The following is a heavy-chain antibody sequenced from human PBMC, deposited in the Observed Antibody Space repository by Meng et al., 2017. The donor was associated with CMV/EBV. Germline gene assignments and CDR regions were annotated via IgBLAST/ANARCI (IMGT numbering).Heavy chain of an antibody. CDR1: GSTFTGYY. D-gene: IGHD4-23*01. CDR3: ARARLTMVVTPY. V-gene: IGHV1-2*02. CDR2: INPNSGGT. J-gene: IGHJ4*02. Sequence: CNASGSTFTGYYMHWVRQAPGQGLEWMGWINPNSGGTNYAQKFQGRVTMTRDTSISTAYMELSRLRSDDTAVYYCARARLTMVVTPYWGQGTLVTVSS.